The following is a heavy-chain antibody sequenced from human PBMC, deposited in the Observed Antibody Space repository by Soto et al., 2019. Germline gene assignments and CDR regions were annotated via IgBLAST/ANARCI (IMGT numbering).Heavy chain of an antibody. V-gene: IGHV1-18*01. J-gene: IGHJ4*02. CDR1: GYTFNTYA. CDR3: ARGRTWGARDFDY. D-gene: IGHD3-16*01. Sequence: QVQLVQSGAEVKRPGASVRVSCKASGYTFNTYAISWVRQAPGQGLEWMGWISAYNGHADYAQKFQVRLTMTTDTSTNTVSMELRGLRSDDTAVYYCARGRTWGARDFDYWGQGTLVTVSS. CDR2: ISAYNGHA.